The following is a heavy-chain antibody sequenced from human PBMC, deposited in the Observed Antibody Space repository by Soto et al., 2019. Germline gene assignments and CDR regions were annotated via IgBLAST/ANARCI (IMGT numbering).Heavy chain of an antibody. CDR3: ARGRYSSGWSNYYYCYGMDV. CDR2: VIPIFGTA. D-gene: IGHD6-19*01. Sequence: QVQLVQSGAEVKKPGSSVKVSCKASGGTFSSYAISWVRQAPGQGLEWMGGVIPIFGTANYAQKFQGRVTITADESTSTAYMELSSLRSEDTAVYYCARGRYSSGWSNYYYCYGMDVWGQGTTVTVSS. J-gene: IGHJ6*02. V-gene: IGHV1-69*12. CDR1: GGTFSSYA.